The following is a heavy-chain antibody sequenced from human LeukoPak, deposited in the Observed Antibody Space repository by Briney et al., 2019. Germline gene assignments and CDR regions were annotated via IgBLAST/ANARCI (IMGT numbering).Heavy chain of an antibody. V-gene: IGHV4-39*01. J-gene: IGHJ4*02. D-gene: IGHD2-15*01. CDR2: IYYSGST. Sequence: SETLSLTCSVSGGSITSSSYYWGWVRQSPEKGLEWIGSIYYSGSTYYNPSLKSRVTISVDTSTNQFSLRLTSVTAADTAVYYCARQKPSTFRQYGRGRPFDYWGQGTLVTVSS. CDR3: ARQKPSTFRQYGRGRPFDY. CDR1: GGSITSSSYY.